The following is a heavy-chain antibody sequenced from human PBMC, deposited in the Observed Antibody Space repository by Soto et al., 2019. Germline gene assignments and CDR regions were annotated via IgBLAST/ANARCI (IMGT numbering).Heavy chain of an antibody. J-gene: IGHJ4*02. D-gene: IGHD2-21*02. Sequence: ASVKVSCKASGYIFTSYGITWVRQAPGQGLEWMGWISGYNGNTNYAQKVQGRVTMTTDTSTGTAYMELRSLRSDDTAVYYCARDPGYCGGDCYNDYWGQGTLVTVSS. CDR3: ARDPGYCGGDCYNDY. V-gene: IGHV1-18*01. CDR1: GYIFTSYG. CDR2: ISGYNGNT.